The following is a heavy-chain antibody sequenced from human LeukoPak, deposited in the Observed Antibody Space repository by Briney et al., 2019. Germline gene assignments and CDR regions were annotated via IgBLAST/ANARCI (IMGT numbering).Heavy chain of an antibody. CDR2: IYYSGCT. J-gene: IGHJ5*02. Sequence: SETLSLTCTVSAGSMSSYFWSWIRQPPGKGLEWIGHIYYSGCTDYNDSLRSRVTISVDTSKYQFSLKLTSVSAADTAIYYCARAPTTGTTFTMVRGVIINVWFDPWGQGTLVTVPS. V-gene: IGHV4-59*08. CDR1: AGSMSSYF. D-gene: IGHD3-10*01. CDR3: ARAPTTGTTFTMVRGVIINVWFDP.